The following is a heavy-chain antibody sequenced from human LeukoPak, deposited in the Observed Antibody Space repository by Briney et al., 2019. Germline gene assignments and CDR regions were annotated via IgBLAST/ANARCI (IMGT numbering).Heavy chain of an antibody. CDR1: GYTFTVYY. Sequence: ASVKVSCKASGYTFTVYYMHWVRQAPGQGPEWMGRVNPNSGGTNFAEKFQGRVTMTSDTSISTAYMELSSLRSDDTAVYHCARGGILHYYGMDVWGQGTTVTVSS. CDR3: ARGGILHYYGMDV. J-gene: IGHJ6*02. D-gene: IGHD1-14*01. CDR2: VNPNSGGT. V-gene: IGHV1-2*06.